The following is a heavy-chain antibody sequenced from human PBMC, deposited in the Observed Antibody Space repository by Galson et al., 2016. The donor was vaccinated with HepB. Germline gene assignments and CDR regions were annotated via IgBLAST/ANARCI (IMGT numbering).Heavy chain of an antibody. CDR2: INPSGGST. CDR1: GYTFTSFY. J-gene: IGHJ4*02. Sequence: SVKVSCKASGYTFTSFYMHWARQAPGQGLEWMGIINPSGGSTTYAQKFQGRVTMTRDTSTSAFYMALSSLRSDDTAVYYCAGVGRVDYYDSSDYWGQGTLVTVSS. V-gene: IGHV1-46*01. CDR3: AGVGRVDYYDSSDY. D-gene: IGHD3-22*01.